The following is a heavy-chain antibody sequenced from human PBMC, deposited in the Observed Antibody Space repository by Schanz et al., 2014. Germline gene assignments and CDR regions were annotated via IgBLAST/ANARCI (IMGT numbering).Heavy chain of an antibody. V-gene: IGHV3-66*01. D-gene: IGHD2-21*01. J-gene: IGHJ4*02. CDR2: LYNNGAA. CDR3: AKGQLLSYYFDY. Sequence: EVQLVESGGGLIQPGGSLRLSCAASGFTVSNNYMSWVRQPPGKGLEWVSVLYNNGAAYYAESVRGRFAISRDNSKNTLYLQMNRLRTEDTAVYYCAKGQLLSYYFDYWGQGTLVTVSS. CDR1: GFTVSNNY.